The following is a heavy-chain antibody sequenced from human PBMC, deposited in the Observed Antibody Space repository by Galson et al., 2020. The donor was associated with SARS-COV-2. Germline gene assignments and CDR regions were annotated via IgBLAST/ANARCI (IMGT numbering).Heavy chain of an antibody. CDR2: IYWNDDK. J-gene: IGHJ4*02. D-gene: IGHD3-16*01. V-gene: IGHV2-5*01. CDR1: GFSLSTTGVG. CDR3: AHIGGTIWGVYDYFNN. Sequence: ESGPTLVKPTQTLTLTCTFSGFSLSTTGVGVGWIRQPPGKALDWLALIYWNDDKRYSPSLKSRLTIVKDTSKNQVVLTMTNMDPVDTATYYCAHIGGTIWGVYDYFNNWGQGTLVTVSS.